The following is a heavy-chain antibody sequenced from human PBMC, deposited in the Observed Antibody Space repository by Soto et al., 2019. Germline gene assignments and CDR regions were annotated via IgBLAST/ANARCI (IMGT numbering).Heavy chain of an antibody. CDR2: IYDSGNT. Sequence: TLSLTCTVSGGSIDIYYWSWIRQPPGKGLEWVGYIYDSGNTNYNPSLKSRVTISVDTSKNQFSLNLSSVTAADTAVYYCSRGPVSTSRCFDTWGEGTLVSVSS. CDR3: SRGPVSTSRCFDT. J-gene: IGHJ4*02. V-gene: IGHV4-59*01. D-gene: IGHD3-9*01. CDR1: GGSIDIYY.